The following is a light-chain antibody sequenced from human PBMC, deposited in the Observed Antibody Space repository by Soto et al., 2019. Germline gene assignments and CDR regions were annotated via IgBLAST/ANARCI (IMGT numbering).Light chain of an antibody. Sequence: EIVLTQSPGTLSLSPGERATLSCRASQSVSSNYLAWYQQKPGQAPRLLIYDASSRSTGIPDRFSGSGSGTDFTLTINRLEPEDFAVYYCQHYGSSPTTFGHGTKVEIK. J-gene: IGKJ1*01. CDR3: QHYGSSPTT. V-gene: IGKV3-20*01. CDR1: QSVSSNY. CDR2: DAS.